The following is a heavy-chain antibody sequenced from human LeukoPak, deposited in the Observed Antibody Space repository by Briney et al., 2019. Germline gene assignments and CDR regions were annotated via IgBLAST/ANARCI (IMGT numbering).Heavy chain of an antibody. CDR1: GFTFSSYG. D-gene: IGHD1-26*01. CDR3: ARGGSYLSAFDI. CDR2: IRYDGSNK. V-gene: IGHV3-30*02. J-gene: IGHJ3*02. Sequence: PGGSLRLSCAASGFTFSSYGMHWVRQVPGKGLEWVAFIRYDGSNKYYADSVKGRFTISRDNSKNTLYLQMNSLRAEDTAVYYCARGGSYLSAFDIWGQGTMVTVSS.